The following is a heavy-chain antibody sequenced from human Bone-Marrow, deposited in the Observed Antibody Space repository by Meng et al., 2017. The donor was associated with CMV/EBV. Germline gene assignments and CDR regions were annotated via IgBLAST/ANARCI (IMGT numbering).Heavy chain of an antibody. Sequence: GGSLRLSCAASGFTVSSNYMSWVRQAPGKGLEWVSVIYSGGSTYYADSVKGRFTISRDNAKNSLYLQMNSLRAEDTAVYYCASSRSGSYYGMDVWGQGTTVTVSS. D-gene: IGHD1-26*01. J-gene: IGHJ6*02. V-gene: IGHV3-53*01. CDR1: GFTVSSNY. CDR2: IYSGGST. CDR3: ASSRSGSYYGMDV.